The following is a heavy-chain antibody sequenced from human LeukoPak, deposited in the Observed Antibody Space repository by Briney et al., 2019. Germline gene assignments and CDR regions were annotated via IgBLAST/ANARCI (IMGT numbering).Heavy chain of an antibody. J-gene: IGHJ3*02. CDR3: ARGQVGAMAAFDI. Sequence: SVKVSCKASGGTFSSYAISWVRQAPGQGLEWMGGTIPIFGTANYAQKFQGRVTITADESTSTAYMELSSLRSEDTAVYYCARGQVGAMAAFDIWGQGTMVTVSS. D-gene: IGHD1-26*01. CDR1: GGTFSSYA. CDR2: TIPIFGTA. V-gene: IGHV1-69*13.